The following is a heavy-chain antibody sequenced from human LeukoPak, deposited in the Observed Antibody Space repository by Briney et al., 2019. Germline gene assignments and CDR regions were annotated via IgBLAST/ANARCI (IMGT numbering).Heavy chain of an antibody. CDR1: GLTFDDYA. CDR3: AKDVSATVAGYFDY. J-gene: IGHJ4*02. D-gene: IGHD6-19*01. Sequence: GRSLRLSCAASGLTFDDYAMHWVRQAPGKGLEWVSGISWNSGGIGYADSVKGRFTISRDNAKNSLYLQMNSLRAEDMALYYCAKDVSATVAGYFDYWGQGTLVTVSS. V-gene: IGHV3-9*03. CDR2: ISWNSGGI.